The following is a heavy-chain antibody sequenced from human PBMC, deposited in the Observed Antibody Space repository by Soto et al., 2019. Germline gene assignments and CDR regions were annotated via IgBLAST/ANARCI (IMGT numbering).Heavy chain of an antibody. J-gene: IGHJ3*02. Sequence: GGSLRLSCAASGFTFSSYAMSWVRQAPGKGLEWVSAISGSGGSTYYADSVKGRFTISRDNSKNTLYLQMNSPRADDTAVYYCAKDRTDSSSWYRDAFDIWGQGTMVTVSS. CDR2: ISGSGGST. D-gene: IGHD6-13*01. CDR1: GFTFSSYA. CDR3: AKDRTDSSSWYRDAFDI. V-gene: IGHV3-23*01.